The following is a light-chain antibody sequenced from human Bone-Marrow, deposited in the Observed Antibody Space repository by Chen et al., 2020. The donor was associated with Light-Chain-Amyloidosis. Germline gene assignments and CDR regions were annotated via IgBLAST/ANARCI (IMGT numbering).Light chain of an antibody. J-gene: IGLJ3*02. CDR2: DDS. CDR3: QVWDRSSDRPV. CDR1: NIGSTS. Sequence: SYVLTQPSSVSVAPGQTATIACWGNNIGSTSVHWYQQTPGQAPLLFVYDDSDRPSGIPERLSGSNSGNTAPLTIRRGEAGDEADYYCQVWDRSSDRPVFGGGTKLTVL. V-gene: IGLV3-21*02.